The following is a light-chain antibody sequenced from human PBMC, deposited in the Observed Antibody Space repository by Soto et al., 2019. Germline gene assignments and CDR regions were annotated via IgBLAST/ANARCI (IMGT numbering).Light chain of an antibody. J-gene: IGLJ3*02. Sequence: QSVLTQPPSASATPGQRVTISCSGGTFNIGPNYVYWYQQLPGSAPKLLVSKNDQRPSGVPDRFSASKSGTSASLAISGLRSEDESDYYCAAWDDTLRGPVFGGGTKLTVL. CDR3: AAWDDTLRGPV. CDR2: KND. V-gene: IGLV1-47*01. CDR1: TFNIGPNY.